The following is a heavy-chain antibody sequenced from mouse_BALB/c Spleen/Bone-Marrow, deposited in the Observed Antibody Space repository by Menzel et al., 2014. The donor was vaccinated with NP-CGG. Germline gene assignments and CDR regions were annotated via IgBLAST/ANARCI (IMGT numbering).Heavy chain of an antibody. CDR2: IWGDGST. CDR1: GFSLTGYG. CDR3: ARDSFLITRALDY. D-gene: IGHD2-4*01. Sequence: QVQLKQSGPGLVAPSQSLSITCTISGFSLTGYGVSWVRQPPGKGLEWLGMIWGDGSTDYNSALKSRLSISKDNSKSQVFLKMNSLQTDDTARYYCARDSFLITRALDYWGQGTSGTVSS. J-gene: IGHJ4*01. V-gene: IGHV2-6-7*01.